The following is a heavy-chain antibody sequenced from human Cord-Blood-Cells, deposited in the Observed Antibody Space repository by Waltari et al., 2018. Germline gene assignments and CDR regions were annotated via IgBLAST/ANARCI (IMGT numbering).Heavy chain of an antibody. D-gene: IGHD2-2*01. CDR2: INNSGST. Sequence: QVQLQQWGAGLLKPPETLSLTCAVYGGSFSGYYWSWIRQPPGTGLEWIGEINNSGSTNYNPSLMSRVTISVDTSKNQFSLKLSSVTAADTAVYYCARGGACSSTSCYNWFDPWGQGTLVTVSS. J-gene: IGHJ5*02. CDR3: ARGGACSSTSCYNWFDP. CDR1: GGSFSGYY. V-gene: IGHV4-34*01.